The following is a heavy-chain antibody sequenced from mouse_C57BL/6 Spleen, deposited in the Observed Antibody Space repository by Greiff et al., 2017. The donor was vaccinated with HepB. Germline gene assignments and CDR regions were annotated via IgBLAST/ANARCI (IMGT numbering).Heavy chain of an antibody. CDR3: AIEGIYGDGYYAWFAY. J-gene: IGHJ3*01. CDR1: GYTFTSYW. CDR2: IHPSDSDT. Sequence: QVQLQQPGAELVKPGASVKVSCKASGYTFTSYWMHWVKQRPGQGLEWIGRIHPSDSDTNYNQKFKGKATLTVDKSSSTAYMQLSSLTSEDSAVYYCAIEGIYGDGYYAWFAYWGQGTLVTVSA. V-gene: IGHV1-74*01. D-gene: IGHD2-3*01.